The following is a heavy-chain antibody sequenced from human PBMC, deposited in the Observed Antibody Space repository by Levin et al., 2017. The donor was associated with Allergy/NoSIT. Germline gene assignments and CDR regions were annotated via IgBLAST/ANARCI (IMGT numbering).Heavy chain of an antibody. CDR3: AAYNNQWEGGDY. CDR2: IGKDDSET. V-gene: IGHV3-7*03. J-gene: IGHJ4*02. D-gene: IGHD1-14*01. Sequence: GESLKISCVTSGLTFSDYWMTWVRQAPGKGLEWVANIGKDDSETNYVDSVKGRFIISRDNDRNLVYLHMNSLSADDTGVYYCAAYNNQWEGGDYWGQGTLVTVSS. CDR1: GLTFSDYW.